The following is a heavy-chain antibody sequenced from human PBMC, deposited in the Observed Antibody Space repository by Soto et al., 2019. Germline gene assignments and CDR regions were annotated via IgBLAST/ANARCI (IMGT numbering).Heavy chain of an antibody. CDR2: ISYDGSNK. Sequence: TWGSLRLSCAASGFTFSSYGMHWVRQAPGKGLEWVAVISYDGSNKYYADSVKGRFTISRDNAKNSLYLQMNSLRAKDTAVYYCARDSDWFDPWGQGTLVTVSS. CDR1: GFTFSSYG. CDR3: ARDSDWFDP. V-gene: IGHV3-30*03. J-gene: IGHJ5*02.